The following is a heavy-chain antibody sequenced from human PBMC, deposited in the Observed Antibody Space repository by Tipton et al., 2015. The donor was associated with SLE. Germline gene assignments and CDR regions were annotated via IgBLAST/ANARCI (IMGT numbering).Heavy chain of an antibody. CDR3: ARASTSGYDGAAFDI. CDR1: GFTFSSYG. D-gene: IGHD5-12*01. V-gene: IGHV3-30*02. J-gene: IGHJ3*02. CDR2: IRYDGSNK. Sequence: GSLRLSCAASGFTFSSYGMHWVRQAPGKGLEWVAFIRYDGSNKYYADSVKGRFTISRDNSKNTLYLQMNSLRAEDTAVYYCARASTSGYDGAAFDIWGQGTMVTVSS.